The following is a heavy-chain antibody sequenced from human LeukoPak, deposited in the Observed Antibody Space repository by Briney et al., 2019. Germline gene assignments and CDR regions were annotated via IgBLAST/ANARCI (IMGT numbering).Heavy chain of an antibody. J-gene: IGHJ4*02. Sequence: ASVKVPFTVSGKTLTELSMHLVRQAPREGPELMGDFGSEDGEIIYVQKYQGRVTMAEETSTDTGYMELSSLRSEDTAVYYCATWHLRSGSYRIIDYWGQGTLVTVSS. CDR1: GKTLTELS. CDR3: ATWHLRSGSYRIIDY. CDR2: FGSEDGEI. V-gene: IGHV1-24*01. D-gene: IGHD1-26*01.